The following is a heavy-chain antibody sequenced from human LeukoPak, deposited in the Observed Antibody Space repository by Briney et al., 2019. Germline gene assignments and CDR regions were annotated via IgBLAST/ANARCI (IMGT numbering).Heavy chain of an antibody. D-gene: IGHD6-13*01. CDR3: AKMGSWGDFDY. J-gene: IGHJ4*02. Sequence: GGSLRLSCAASGFTFSSYGMHWVRQAPGKGLEWVAVILYDGTNKYCAGSVKGRFTISRDNSMNTLYLQMSGLRAEDTAVYYCAKMGSWGDFDYWGQGTLVTVSS. CDR1: GFTFSSYG. V-gene: IGHV3-30*18. CDR2: ILYDGTNK.